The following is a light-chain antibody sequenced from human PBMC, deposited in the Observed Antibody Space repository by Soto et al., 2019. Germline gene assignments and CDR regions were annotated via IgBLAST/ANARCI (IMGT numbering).Light chain of an antibody. CDR1: PGVSNT. CDR2: GAS. V-gene: IGKV3-15*01. J-gene: IGKJ2*01. Sequence: EIVMTQSPATVSLSPGERATLSCRASPGVSNTLAWYQQRPGQAPRLLIYGASIRAHGIPARFSGGGSGTEFTLTITSLQSEEFAVYYGQQYENLPYTFGQGTKLEIK. CDR3: QQYENLPYT.